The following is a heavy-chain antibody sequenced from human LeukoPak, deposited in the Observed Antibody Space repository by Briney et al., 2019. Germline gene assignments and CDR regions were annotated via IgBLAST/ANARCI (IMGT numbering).Heavy chain of an antibody. CDR1: GFTFSSYA. D-gene: IGHD3-22*01. CDR2: FSETNSGT. CDR3: ARALYYYDSSGYYYFDY. J-gene: IGHJ4*02. Sequence: PGGSLRLSCAASGFTFSSYAMSWVRQAPGKGLEWVSGFSETNSGTYYADSVKGRFTISRDNSRNTLYLQMNSLGAEDTAVYYCARALYYYDSSGYYYFDYWGQGTLVTVSS. V-gene: IGHV3-23*01.